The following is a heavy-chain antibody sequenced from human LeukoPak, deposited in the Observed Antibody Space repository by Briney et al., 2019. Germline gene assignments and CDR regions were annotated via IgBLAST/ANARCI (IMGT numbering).Heavy chain of an antibody. D-gene: IGHD5-24*01. CDR3: ARARSWPEHAFDI. Sequence: PGGSLRLSCAASGFIFSSNYMNWVRQAPGKGLEWVSVIYGGGSSTSYADSVRGRFTIFRDNSKHILYLQMNSLRAEDTAVYYCARARSWPEHAFDIWGQGTMVTVSS. J-gene: IGHJ3*02. CDR2: IYGGGSST. V-gene: IGHV3-53*01. CDR1: GFIFSSNY.